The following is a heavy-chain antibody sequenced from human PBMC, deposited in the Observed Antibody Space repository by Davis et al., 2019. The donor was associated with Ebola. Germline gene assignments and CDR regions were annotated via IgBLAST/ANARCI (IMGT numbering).Heavy chain of an antibody. CDR1: SGSFSGYY. D-gene: IGHD3-16*01. V-gene: IGHV4-34*01. Sequence: SQTLSLTCAVYSGSFSGYYWSWIRQPPGKGLEWIGEINHSGSTNYNPSLKSRVTISVDTSKNQFSLKLSSVTAADTAVYYCALGGDRDWFDPWGQGTLVTVSS. CDR3: ALGGDRDWFDP. J-gene: IGHJ5*02. CDR2: INHSGST.